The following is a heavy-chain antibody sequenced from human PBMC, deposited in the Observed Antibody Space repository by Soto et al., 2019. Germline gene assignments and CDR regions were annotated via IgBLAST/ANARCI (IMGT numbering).Heavy chain of an antibody. D-gene: IGHD2-2*01. CDR1: GGSISYNSYY. Sequence: TLALTCSVSGGSISYNSYYWGWIRQPPGKGLEWVGGIFYTGTTYYSPSLKDRVTISVDTSKNSFSLNLTSVTAADTAVYFCARLVVVAPVANAWGQGTLVTVSS. V-gene: IGHV4-39*02. CDR2: IFYTGTT. CDR3: ARLVVVAPVANA. J-gene: IGHJ5*02.